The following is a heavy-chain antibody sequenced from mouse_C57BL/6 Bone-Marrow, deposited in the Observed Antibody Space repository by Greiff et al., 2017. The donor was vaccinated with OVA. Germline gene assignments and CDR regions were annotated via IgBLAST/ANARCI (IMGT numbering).Heavy chain of an antibody. CDR1: GYTFTSYW. D-gene: IGHD3-2*02. CDR2: IYPGSGST. J-gene: IGHJ4*01. V-gene: IGHV1-55*01. CDR3: ARDSSGYAMDY. Sequence: VQLKQPGAELVKPGASVKMSCKASGYTFTSYWITWVKQRPGQGLEWIGDIYPGSGSTNYNEKFKSKATLTVDTSSSTAYMQLSSLTSEDSAVYYCARDSSGYAMDYWGQGTSVTVSS.